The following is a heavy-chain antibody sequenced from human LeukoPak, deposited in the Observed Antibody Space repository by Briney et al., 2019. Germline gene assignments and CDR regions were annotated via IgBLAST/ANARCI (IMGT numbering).Heavy chain of an antibody. V-gene: IGHV3-66*01. J-gene: IGHJ4*02. CDR3: AKILSDTNGWYHFDY. D-gene: IGHD6-19*01. CDR2: IYGAGTT. CDR1: GFTVSSNY. Sequence: GESLRLSCAASGFTVSSNYMSWVRQAPGKGLEWVSIIYGAGTTNYADSVKGRFTISRDSSTNTLYLQMNSLRAGDTAVYFCAKILSDTNGWYHFDYCGQGALVTVSS.